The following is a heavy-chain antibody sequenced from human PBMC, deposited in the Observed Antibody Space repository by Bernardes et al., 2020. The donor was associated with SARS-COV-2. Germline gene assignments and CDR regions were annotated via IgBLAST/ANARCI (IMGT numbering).Heavy chain of an antibody. CDR3: ATAPPYYYGSGSYPHNWFDP. CDR1: GYTLTELS. CDR2: FDPEDGET. Sequence: ASLKVSCKVSGYTLTELSMHWVRQAPGKGLEWMGGFDPEDGETIYAQKFQGRVTMTEDTSTDTAYMELSSLRSEDTAVYYCATAPPYYYGSGSYPHNWFDPWGQGTLVTVSS. V-gene: IGHV1-24*01. D-gene: IGHD3-10*01. J-gene: IGHJ5*02.